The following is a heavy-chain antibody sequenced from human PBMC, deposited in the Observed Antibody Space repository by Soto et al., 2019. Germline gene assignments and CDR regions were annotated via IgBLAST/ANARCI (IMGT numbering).Heavy chain of an antibody. J-gene: IGHJ4*02. Sequence: QVQLVQSGAEVKKPGASVKVSCKASGYTFTGYYMHWVRQAPGQGLEWMGWINPNSGGTNYAQKFQGGVTMTRDTSISTAYMELSRLRSDETAVYYCARGEGVYDYVWGSPFDYWGQGTLVTVSS. CDR3: ARGEGVYDYVWGSPFDY. CDR2: INPNSGGT. CDR1: GYTFTGYY. V-gene: IGHV1-2*02. D-gene: IGHD3-16*01.